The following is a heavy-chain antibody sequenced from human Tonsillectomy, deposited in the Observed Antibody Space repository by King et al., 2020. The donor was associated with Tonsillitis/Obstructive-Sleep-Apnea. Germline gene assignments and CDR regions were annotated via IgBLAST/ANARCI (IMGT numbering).Heavy chain of an antibody. J-gene: IGHJ4*02. CDR1: GFTFSDYY. D-gene: IGHD2-2*01. CDR2: ISSSSSYT. CDR3: ALSSTSYLGRDFDY. Sequence: VQLVESGGGLVKPGGSLRLSCAASGFTFSDYYMSWIRQAPGKGLEWVSYISSSSSYTNYADSVKGRFTISRDNAKNSLYLQMNSLRAEDTAVYYCALSSTSYLGRDFDYWGQGTLVTVSS. V-gene: IGHV3-11*06.